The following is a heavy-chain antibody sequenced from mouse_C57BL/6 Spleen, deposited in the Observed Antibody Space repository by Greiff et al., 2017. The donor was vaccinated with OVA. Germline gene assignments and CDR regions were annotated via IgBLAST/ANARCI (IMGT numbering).Heavy chain of an antibody. V-gene: IGHV1-15*01. CDR2: IDPETGGT. D-gene: IGHD2-3*01. J-gene: IGHJ4*01. CDR1: GYTFTDYE. CDR3: TRSLRWKEDAMDY. Sequence: QVQLQQSGAELVRPGASVTLSCKASGYTFTDYEMHWVKQTPVHGLEWIGAIDPETGGTAYNQKFKGKAILTADKSSSTAYMELRSLTSEDSAVYYCTRSLRWKEDAMDYWGQGTSVTVSS.